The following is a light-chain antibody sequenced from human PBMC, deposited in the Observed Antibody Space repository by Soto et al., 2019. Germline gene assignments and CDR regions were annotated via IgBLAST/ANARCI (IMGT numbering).Light chain of an antibody. Sequence: IQMTQSPSSLSASVGDRVTITCRASQGIRNDLDWFQQKPGKAPKLLIYDASNLETGVPSRFSGSGSGTDFTFTISSLQPEDIATYYCQQYDTPFTFGPGTKVDIK. J-gene: IGKJ3*01. CDR2: DAS. V-gene: IGKV1-33*01. CDR1: QGIRND. CDR3: QQYDTPFT.